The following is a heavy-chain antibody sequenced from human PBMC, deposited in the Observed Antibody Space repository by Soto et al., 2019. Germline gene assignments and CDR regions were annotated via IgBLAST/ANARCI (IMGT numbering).Heavy chain of an antibody. Sequence: EVHLVESGGGLVEPGGSLRLYCVASGFTFTNAWMSWVRQAPGKGLEYVGRIKSKTDGGTTDYATPVEGRFTISRDDSKNTLYLQLNSLKTEDTGVYYCTTGGGTMDYWGQGTLVTASS. V-gene: IGHV3-15*01. D-gene: IGHD3-16*01. CDR2: IKSKTDGGTT. CDR1: GFTFTNAW. J-gene: IGHJ4*02. CDR3: TTGGGTMDY.